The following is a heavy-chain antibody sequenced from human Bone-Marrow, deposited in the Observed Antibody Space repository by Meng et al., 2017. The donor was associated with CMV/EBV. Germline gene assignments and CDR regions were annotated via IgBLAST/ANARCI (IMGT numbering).Heavy chain of an antibody. CDR1: GFTFSSYR. CDR3: ARASFLRGMDV. CDR2: ISSSTYI. D-gene: IGHD3-3*02. Sequence: GESLKISCAASGFTFSSYRMNWVRQAPGKGLEWVSSISSSTYIYYADSVKGRFTISRDNAKNSLYLQMNSLRAEDTAVYYCARASFLRGMDVWGQGTTVTVSS. J-gene: IGHJ6*02. V-gene: IGHV3-21*01.